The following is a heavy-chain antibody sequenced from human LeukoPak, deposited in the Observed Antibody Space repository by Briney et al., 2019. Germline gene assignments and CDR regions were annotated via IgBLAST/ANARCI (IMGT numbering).Heavy chain of an antibody. CDR1: GGSFRGYQ. Sequence: SETLSLTCAVYGGSFRGYQYTWIRQSPGKGLECIGEINDSGSTNYNPSLKSRVTISIDTSKNQFSLELNSVTAADTAVYYCARIYGDYIIYWGQGTQVTVSS. V-gene: IGHV4-34*01. CDR2: INDSGST. J-gene: IGHJ4*02. D-gene: IGHD4-17*01. CDR3: ARIYGDYIIY.